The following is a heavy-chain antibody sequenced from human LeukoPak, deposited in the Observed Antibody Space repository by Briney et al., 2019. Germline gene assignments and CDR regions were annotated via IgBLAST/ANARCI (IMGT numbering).Heavy chain of an antibody. CDR3: ARCTTGNTHYPIDY. J-gene: IGHJ4*02. D-gene: IGHD4-17*01. CDR1: GSTFSDYA. V-gene: IGHV3-23*01. CDR2: ISGSGGST. Sequence: PAGSLRLSCAASGSTFSDYAMSWVRQAPGKGLEWVSGISGSGGSTYYADSVKGRFTISRDNSKNTLYLQMNSLRAEDTAVYYCARCTTGNTHYPIDYWGQGTLVTVSS.